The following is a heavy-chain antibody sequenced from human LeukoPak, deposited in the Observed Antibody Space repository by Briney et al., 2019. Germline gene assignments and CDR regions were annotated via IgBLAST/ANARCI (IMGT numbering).Heavy chain of an antibody. D-gene: IGHD4-17*01. J-gene: IGHJ4*02. CDR3: AKDGMTTVTPYYFDY. CDR1: GFTFSSYA. Sequence: GASLRLSCAASGFTFSSYAMSWVRQAPGKGLEWVSAISGSGGSTYYADSVKGRFTISRDNSKNTLYLQMNSLRAEDTAVYYCAKDGMTTVTPYYFDYWGQGTLVTVSS. CDR2: ISGSGGST. V-gene: IGHV3-23*01.